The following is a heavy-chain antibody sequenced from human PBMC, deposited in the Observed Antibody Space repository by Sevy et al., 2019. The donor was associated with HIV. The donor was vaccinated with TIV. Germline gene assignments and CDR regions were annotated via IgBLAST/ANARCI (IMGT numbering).Heavy chain of an antibody. CDR1: GFTFSSYG. CDR3: AKDFTRFCGSCYVDY. CDR2: ISHDGSNK. V-gene: IGHV3-30*18. D-gene: IGHD2-15*01. J-gene: IGHJ4*02. Sequence: GGSLRLSCAASGFTFSSYGMHWVRQAPGKGLEWVAVISHDGSNKYYADSVKGRFTISRDNSKNTLYLQMNSLRAEDTAVYYCAKDFTRFCGSCYVDYWGQGTLVTVSS.